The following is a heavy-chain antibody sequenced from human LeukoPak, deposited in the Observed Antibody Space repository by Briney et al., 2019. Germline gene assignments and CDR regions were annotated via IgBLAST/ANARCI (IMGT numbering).Heavy chain of an antibody. CDR3: ARERDGYCRY. Sequence: SVTVSCKASGGTFSSYAISWVRQAPGQGLEWMGRIIPILGIANYAQKFQGRVTITADKSTNTAYMELSSLRSEDTAVYYCARERDGYCRYWGQGTLVTVSS. CDR1: GGTFSSYA. D-gene: IGHD5-12*01. J-gene: IGHJ4*02. V-gene: IGHV1-69*04. CDR2: IIPILGIA.